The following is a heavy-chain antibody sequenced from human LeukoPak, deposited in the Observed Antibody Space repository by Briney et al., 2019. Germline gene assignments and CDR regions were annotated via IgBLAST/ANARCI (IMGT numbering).Heavy chain of an antibody. J-gene: IGHJ4*02. D-gene: IGHD6-13*01. CDR3: ARDRAAAGYYFDS. CDR1: GYSFTSYG. V-gene: IGHV1-18*01. CDR2: ISTYNANT. Sequence: ASVKVSCKASGYSFTSYGISWVRQAPGQGLEWMGWISTYNANTNYAQKLQGRVTMTTDTSTSTAYMELRSLRSDDTAVYYCARDRAAAGYYFDSWGQGTLVTVSS.